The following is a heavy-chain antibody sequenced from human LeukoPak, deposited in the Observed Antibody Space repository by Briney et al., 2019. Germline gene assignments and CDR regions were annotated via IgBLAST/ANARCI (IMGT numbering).Heavy chain of an antibody. V-gene: IGHV3-30-3*01. J-gene: IGHJ4*02. CDR3: ARDFFPIVDSTWYEIGY. Sequence: TGGSLRLSCAASGFTFNDYAMYWVRQAPGKGLEWVTLISHDGYDKSYADSVRGRFTISRDNSRNTLYLQMDSLRSEDTAVYYCARDFFPIVDSTWYEIGYWGQGTLVTVSS. CDR1: GFTFNDYA. D-gene: IGHD2-21*01. CDR2: ISHDGYDK.